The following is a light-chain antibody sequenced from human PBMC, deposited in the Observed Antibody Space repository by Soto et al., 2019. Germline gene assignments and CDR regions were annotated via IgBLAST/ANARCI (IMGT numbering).Light chain of an antibody. CDR1: QSVASSY. Sequence: EVVLTQSPGTLSLSPGERVTLSCRASQSVASSYLAWYQQKPGRAPRLLFYSASSRATGIPDRFSGSGSGTDFTLPISRLEPEDFAVYYCHHFGSLPETFGQGTHVE. CDR3: HHFGSLPET. V-gene: IGKV3-20*01. CDR2: SAS. J-gene: IGKJ1*01.